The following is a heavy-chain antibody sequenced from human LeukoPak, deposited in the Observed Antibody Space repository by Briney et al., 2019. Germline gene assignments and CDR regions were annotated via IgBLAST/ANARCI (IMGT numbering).Heavy chain of an antibody. D-gene: IGHD3-3*01. CDR3: ARAGWSGLDY. V-gene: IGHV1-3*01. CDR1: GYTFTSYA. Sequence: ASVKVSCKASGYTFTSYAIHWVRQAPGQRLEWMGWINAGNGNTEYSQRFQGRVTVTRDTSASTAYMELSSLRSEDTAVFYCARAGWSGLDYWVQGTLVTVSS. J-gene: IGHJ4*02. CDR2: INAGNGNT.